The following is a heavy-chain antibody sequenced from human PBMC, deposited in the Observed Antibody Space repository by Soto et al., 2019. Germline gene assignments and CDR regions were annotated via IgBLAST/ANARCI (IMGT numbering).Heavy chain of an antibody. Sequence: PSENLSLTCTVSGGSISSGDYYWSWIRQPPGKGLEWIGYIYYSGSTYYNPSLKSRVTISVDTSKNQFSLKLSSVTAADTAVYYCARGLWFGEYNWFDPWGQGTLVTVSS. CDR3: ARGLWFGEYNWFDP. V-gene: IGHV4-30-4*01. D-gene: IGHD3-10*01. CDR2: IYYSGST. J-gene: IGHJ5*02. CDR1: GGSISSGDYY.